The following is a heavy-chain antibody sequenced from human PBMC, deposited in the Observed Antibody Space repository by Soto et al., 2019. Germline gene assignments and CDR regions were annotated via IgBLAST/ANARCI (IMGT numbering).Heavy chain of an antibody. CDR1: GGTFSNYA. CDR2: IIPMFGTA. J-gene: IGHJ6*02. D-gene: IGHD3-10*01. V-gene: IGHV1-69*12. CDR3: AGNGSPVNPLWFVEYYSMDV. Sequence: QVQLVQSGAEVKKPGSSVKVSCKASGGTFSNYAVSWVRQATGQGLDWMGGIIPMFGTANYAQKFQGRVTIPADESTSTAFMYLCSLRSEDTAVYYCAGNGSPVNPLWFVEYYSMDVWGQGTTVTVSS.